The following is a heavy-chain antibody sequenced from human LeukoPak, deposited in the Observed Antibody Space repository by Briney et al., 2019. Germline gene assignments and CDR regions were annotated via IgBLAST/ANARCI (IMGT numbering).Heavy chain of an antibody. D-gene: IGHD3-3*01. CDR3: ARGGADFWSGYSHLNWFDP. V-gene: IGHV4-4*07. CDR1: GGSISSYY. Sequence: SETLSLTCTVSGGSISSYYWSWIRQPAGKGLEWIGRIYTSGSTNYNPSLKSRVTMSVDTSKNQFFLKLSSVTAADTAVYYCARGGADFWSGYSHLNWFDPWGQGTLVTVSS. J-gene: IGHJ5*02. CDR2: IYTSGST.